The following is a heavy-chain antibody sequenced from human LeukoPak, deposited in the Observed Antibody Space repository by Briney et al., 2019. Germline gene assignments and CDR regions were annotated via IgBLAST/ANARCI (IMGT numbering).Heavy chain of an antibody. CDR1: GFTFSSYW. J-gene: IGHJ4*02. CDR2: IKQDGSEK. CDR3: AGYGSGSYYPFDY. V-gene: IGHV3-7*01. Sequence: GGSLRLSCAASGFTFSSYWMSWVRQPPGKGLEWVANIKQDGSEKYYVDSVKGRFTISRENAKNSLYLQMNSLRAEDTAVYYCAGYGSGSYYPFDYWGQGTLVTVSS. D-gene: IGHD3-10*01.